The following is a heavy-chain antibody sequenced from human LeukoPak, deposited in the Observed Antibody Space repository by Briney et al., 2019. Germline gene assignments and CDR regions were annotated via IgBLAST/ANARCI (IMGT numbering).Heavy chain of an antibody. J-gene: IGHJ4*02. CDR1: GYTFTSYD. CDR2: IIPILGIA. Sequence: GASVKVSCKASGYTFTSYDINWVRQATGQGLEWMGRIIPILGIANYAQKFQGRVTITADKSTSTAYMELSSLRSEDTAVYYCATVPSNSSSWYYFDHWGQGTLVTVSS. V-gene: IGHV1-69*04. D-gene: IGHD6-13*01. CDR3: ATVPSNSSSWYYFDH.